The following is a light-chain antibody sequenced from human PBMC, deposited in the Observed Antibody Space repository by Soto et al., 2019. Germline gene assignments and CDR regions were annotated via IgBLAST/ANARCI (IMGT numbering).Light chain of an antibody. J-gene: IGKJ1*01. CDR3: QQYSFSSA. V-gene: IGKV1-5*03. Sequence: DIQMTQSPSTLSASVGDRVTITCRASQSINTYLAWYQHKPGNAPKLLIYGATALESGVPSRFSGSGAGTEFTLTISSLHPEDFATYFCQQYSFSSAFGRGTK. CDR2: GAT. CDR1: QSINTY.